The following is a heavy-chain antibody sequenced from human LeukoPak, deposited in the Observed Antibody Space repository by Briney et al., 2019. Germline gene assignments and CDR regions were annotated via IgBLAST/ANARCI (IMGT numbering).Heavy chain of an antibody. CDR3: ARGLQSGTQRGYFDY. CDR2: ISYDGSNK. D-gene: IGHD3-10*01. J-gene: IGHJ4*02. V-gene: IGHV3-30-3*01. Sequence: GGSLRLSCAVSGFTFSSYAMHWVRQAPGKGLEWVAVISYDGSNKYYADSVKGRFTISRDNSNNTLYLQMNSLRAEDTAVYYCARGLQSGTQRGYFDYWGQGTLVTVSS. CDR1: GFTFSSYA.